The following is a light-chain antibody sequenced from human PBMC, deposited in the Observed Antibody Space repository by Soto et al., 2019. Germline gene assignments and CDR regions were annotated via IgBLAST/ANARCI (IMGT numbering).Light chain of an antibody. J-gene: IGLJ3*02. CDR1: SSDVGTYNY. V-gene: IGLV2-14*01. CDR3: SSYTTGSTWV. Sequence: QSALTQPASVSGSPGQSITISCTGTSSDVGTYNYVSWYQQNPGKAPKLMIYEVSNRPSGVSNRFSGSKSGNTASLTISGLQAEDEADYYCSSYTTGSTWVFGGGTKVTVL. CDR2: EVS.